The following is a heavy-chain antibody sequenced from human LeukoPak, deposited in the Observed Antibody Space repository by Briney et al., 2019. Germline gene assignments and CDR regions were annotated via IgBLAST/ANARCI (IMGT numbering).Heavy chain of an antibody. J-gene: IGHJ5*02. CDR3: AKDYYDSSGYYSP. Sequence: GGSLRLSCAASGFTFSSYSMIWVRQAPGKGLEWASSISSSSSYIYYADSVKGRFTISRDNAKNSLYLQMNSLRAEDTAVYYCAKDYYDSSGYYSPWGQGTLVTVSS. D-gene: IGHD3-22*01. CDR2: ISSSSSYI. CDR1: GFTFSSYS. V-gene: IGHV3-21*01.